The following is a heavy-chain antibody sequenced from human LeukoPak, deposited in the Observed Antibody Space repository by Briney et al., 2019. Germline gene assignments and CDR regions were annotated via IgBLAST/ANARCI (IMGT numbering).Heavy chain of an antibody. CDR1: GVTFSSYS. J-gene: IGHJ4*02. Sequence: SVKVSGKASGVTFSSYSITWVRQATGQGLEWMGRIIPILGIASYAQKFQGRVTITADKSTSTAYMELSSLRSEDTAVYYCVREKVGDVCDYWGQGTLVTVSS. CDR2: IIPILGIA. V-gene: IGHV1-69*04. CDR3: VREKVGDVCDY. D-gene: IGHD1-26*01.